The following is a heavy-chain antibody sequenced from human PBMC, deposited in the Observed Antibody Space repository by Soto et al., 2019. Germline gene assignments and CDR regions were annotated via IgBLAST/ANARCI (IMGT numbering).Heavy chain of an antibody. Sequence: SVKVSCKASGGTFSSYAISWVRQAPGQGLEWMGGIIPIFGTANYAQKFQGRVTITADESTSTAYMELSSLRSEDTAVYYCAREGSIFGVVITPPTVWFDPWGQGTLVTVSS. V-gene: IGHV1-69*13. CDR1: GGTFSSYA. CDR2: IIPIFGTA. J-gene: IGHJ5*02. CDR3: AREGSIFGVVITPPTVWFDP. D-gene: IGHD3-3*01.